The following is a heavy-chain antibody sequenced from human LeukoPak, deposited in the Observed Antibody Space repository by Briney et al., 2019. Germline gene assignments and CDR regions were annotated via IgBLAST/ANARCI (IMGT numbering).Heavy chain of an antibody. V-gene: IGHV3-21*01. Sequence: PGESLRLSCAASGFTFSSYSMNWVRQAPGKGLEWVSSISSSSSYIYYADSVKGRFTISRDNAKNSLYLQMNSLRAEDTAVHYCARDKIYDSSGYYYADAFDIWGQGTMVTVSS. D-gene: IGHD3-22*01. CDR3: ARDKIYDSSGYYYADAFDI. CDR1: GFTFSSYS. J-gene: IGHJ3*02. CDR2: ISSSSSYI.